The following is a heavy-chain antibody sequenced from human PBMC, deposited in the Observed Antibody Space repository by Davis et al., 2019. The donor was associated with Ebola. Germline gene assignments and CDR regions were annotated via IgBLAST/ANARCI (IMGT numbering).Heavy chain of an antibody. CDR1: GYSFTSYW. CDR2: IYPGDSDT. Sequence: KVSCKGSGYSFTSYWIGWVRQMPGKGLEWMGIIYPGDSDTRYSPSFQGQVTISADESTSTAYLQWNSLKASDTAMYYCGVGATQYYFDSWGQGTLVTVSS. V-gene: IGHV5-51*01. D-gene: IGHD1-26*01. J-gene: IGHJ4*02. CDR3: GVGATQYYFDS.